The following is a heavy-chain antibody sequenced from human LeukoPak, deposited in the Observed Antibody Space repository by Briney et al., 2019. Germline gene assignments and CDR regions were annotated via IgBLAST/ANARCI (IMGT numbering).Heavy chain of an antibody. J-gene: IGHJ6*03. Sequence: SETLSLTCTVSGGSISSYYWSWIRQPPGKGLEWIGYIYYSGSTNYNPSLKSRVTISVDTSKNQFSLKLSSVTAADTAVYYCASTPYGSGSSLPYYYYMDVWDKGTTVTISS. V-gene: IGHV4-59*01. CDR1: GGSISSYY. CDR3: ASTPYGSGSSLPYYYYMDV. D-gene: IGHD3-10*01. CDR2: IYYSGST.